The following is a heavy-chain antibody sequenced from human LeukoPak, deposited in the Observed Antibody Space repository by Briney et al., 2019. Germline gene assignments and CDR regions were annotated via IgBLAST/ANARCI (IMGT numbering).Heavy chain of an antibody. J-gene: IGHJ4*02. CDR1: GFTFSSYG. CDR2: IRYDGSNK. D-gene: IGHD1-1*01. V-gene: IGHV3-30*02. Sequence: GSLRLSCAASGFTFSSYGMHRGRQAPGKGLEWVAFIRYDGSNKYYGDFVEGRFTISRDNSKSTLYLQMSSLRAEDTAVYYCANTIWNDERAFGYWGQGTLVTVSS. CDR3: ANTIWNDERAFGY.